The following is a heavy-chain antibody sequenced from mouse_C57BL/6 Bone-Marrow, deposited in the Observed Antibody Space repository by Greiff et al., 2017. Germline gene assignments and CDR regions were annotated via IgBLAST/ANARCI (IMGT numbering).Heavy chain of an antibody. Sequence: QVQLQQPGAELVKPGASVKMSCKASGYTFTSYWITWVKQRPGQGLEWIGDIYPGSGSTNYNEKFKSKATLTVDTSSSPAYMQLSSLTSEDSAVYYCARFDYYGSREDAMDYWGQGTSVTVSS. D-gene: IGHD1-1*01. V-gene: IGHV1-55*01. CDR3: ARFDYYGSREDAMDY. J-gene: IGHJ4*01. CDR2: IYPGSGST. CDR1: GYTFTSYW.